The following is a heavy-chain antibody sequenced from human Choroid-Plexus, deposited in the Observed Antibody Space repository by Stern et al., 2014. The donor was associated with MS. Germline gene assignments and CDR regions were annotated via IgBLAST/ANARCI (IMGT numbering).Heavy chain of an antibody. Sequence: QVQLQQWGAGLLKPSETLSLTCAVYGRSFSGYYWSWIRQSPGKGLEWIGEIDRGGDPHYTPPLKSQITISEDRSKNHLSLNRSAVTAADTAIYYCVRERCINTRCYGGRFGYYYYGMDVWGQGTTVTVSS. J-gene: IGHJ6*02. CDR2: IDRGGDP. D-gene: IGHD2-2*01. V-gene: IGHV4-34*01. CDR1: GRSFSGYY. CDR3: VRERCINTRCYGGRFGYYYYGMDV.